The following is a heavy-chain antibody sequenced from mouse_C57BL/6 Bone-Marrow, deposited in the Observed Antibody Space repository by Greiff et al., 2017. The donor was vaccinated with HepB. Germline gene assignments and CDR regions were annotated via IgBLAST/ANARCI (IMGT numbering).Heavy chain of an antibody. CDR2: ISSGGDYI. CDR1: GFTFSSYA. D-gene: IGHD1-1*01. J-gene: IGHJ1*03. CDR3: TRVYYGSSYGYFDV. V-gene: IGHV5-9-1*02. Sequence: EVQRVESGEGLVKPGGSLKLSCAASGFTFSSYAISWVRQTPEKRLEWVAYISSGGDYIYYADTVKGRFTISRDNARNTLYLQMSSLKSEDTAIYYCTRVYYGSSYGYFDVWGTGTTVTVSS.